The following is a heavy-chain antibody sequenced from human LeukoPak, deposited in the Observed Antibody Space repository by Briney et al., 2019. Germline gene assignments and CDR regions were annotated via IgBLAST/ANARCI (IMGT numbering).Heavy chain of an antibody. CDR2: ISSSSGYI. CDR3: ARASGYSSGWYLDAFDI. J-gene: IGHJ3*02. D-gene: IGHD6-19*01. V-gene: IGHV3-21*01. Sequence: GGSLRLSCAASGFTFSNYAMNWVRQAPGKGLEWVSSISSSSGYIYYADSVKGRFTISRDNAKNSLYLQMNSLRAEDTAVYYCARASGYSSGWYLDAFDIWGQGAMVTVSS. CDR1: GFTFSNYA.